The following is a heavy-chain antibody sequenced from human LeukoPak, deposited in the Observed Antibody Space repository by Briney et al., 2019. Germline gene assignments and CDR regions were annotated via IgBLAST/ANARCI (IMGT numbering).Heavy chain of an antibody. CDR2: IYPNGST. V-gene: IGHV4-59*01. J-gene: IGHJ6*04. CDR1: GGPINFY. CDR3: ARDVRRALRFNNFYPYFGMDV. Sequence: PETLSLTCSVSGGPINFYWSWIRQSPGKGLEWIGCIYPNGSTSYNSPLKSRVTISLDTSKKQVSLMLNSVTAADTAVYYCARDVRRALRFNNFYPYFGMDVWGEGTTVIVST. D-gene: IGHD3-3*01.